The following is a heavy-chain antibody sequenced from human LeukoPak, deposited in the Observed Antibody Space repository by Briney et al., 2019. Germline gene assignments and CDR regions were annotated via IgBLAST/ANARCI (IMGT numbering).Heavy chain of an antibody. V-gene: IGHV3-53*01. J-gene: IGHJ3*02. CDR3: AKAEHFQAPDAFDI. CDR2: IYSGGST. CDR1: GFTVSSNY. Sequence: GGSLRLSCAASGFTVSSNYMSWVRQAPGKGLEWVSVIYSGGSTYYADSVKGRFTISRDNSKNTLYLQMNSLRAEDTAVYYCAKAEHFQAPDAFDIWGQGTMVTVSS.